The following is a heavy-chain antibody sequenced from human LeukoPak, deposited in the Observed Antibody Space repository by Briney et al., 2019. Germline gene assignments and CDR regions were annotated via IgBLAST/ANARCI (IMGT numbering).Heavy chain of an antibody. CDR3: ATIESRDNY. V-gene: IGHV3-23*01. CDR1: GFTFSSYG. D-gene: IGHD2-15*01. Sequence: GGSLRLSCAASGFTFSSYGLSWVRQAPGKGLEWVSGISGSGDSTKYADSVKGRFTISRENSRNTLYLQMNSLRAEDTAVYYCATIESRDNYWGQGTQVTVPS. J-gene: IGHJ4*02. CDR2: ISGSGDST.